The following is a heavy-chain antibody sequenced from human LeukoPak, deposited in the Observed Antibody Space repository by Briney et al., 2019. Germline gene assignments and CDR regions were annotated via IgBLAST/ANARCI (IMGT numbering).Heavy chain of an antibody. J-gene: IGHJ4*02. D-gene: IGHD1-26*01. V-gene: IGHV3-20*04. CDR2: IYWNGGGT. Sequence: GGSLRLSCAASGFTFDDYGMSWVRQAPGTGLEWVSGIYWNGGGTGYVDSVKGGFTISRDNAKNALYLQMNSLRAEDTAMYYCVRDLRTGSYGNYFDHWGQGTLVTVSS. CDR1: GFTFDDYG. CDR3: VRDLRTGSYGNYFDH.